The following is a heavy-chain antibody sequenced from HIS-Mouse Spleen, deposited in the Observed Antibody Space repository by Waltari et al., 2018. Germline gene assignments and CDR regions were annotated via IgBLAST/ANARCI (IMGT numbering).Heavy chain of an antibody. J-gene: IGHJ6*02. CDR2: IYHCGRT. D-gene: IGHD6-13*01. CDR3: ARALEYSSSWYYYYYGMDV. Sequence: QVQLQESGPGLVKPSETLSLTCTVSGYSISSGYYWGWIRQPPGKGLGWSGSIYHCGRTYSNPSLKSRVTISVDTSKNQFSLKLSSVTAADAAVYYCARALEYSSSWYYYYYGMDVWGQGTTVTVSS. V-gene: IGHV4-38-2*02. CDR1: GYSISSGYY.